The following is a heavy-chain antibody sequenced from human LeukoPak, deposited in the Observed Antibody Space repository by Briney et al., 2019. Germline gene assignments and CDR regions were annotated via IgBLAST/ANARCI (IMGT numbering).Heavy chain of an antibody. Sequence: GGSLRLSCAASGFSFRNYWMGWVRQAPGKGLEWVANTKPGGSAEYYADSVRGRFSTSRDNANNLLYLQMNSLRAEDTAVYYCARDGGLHTNFDYWGQGTLVTVSS. V-gene: IGHV3-7*01. CDR3: ARDGGLHTNFDY. CDR2: TKPGGSAE. CDR1: GFSFRNYW. J-gene: IGHJ4*02. D-gene: IGHD2-15*01.